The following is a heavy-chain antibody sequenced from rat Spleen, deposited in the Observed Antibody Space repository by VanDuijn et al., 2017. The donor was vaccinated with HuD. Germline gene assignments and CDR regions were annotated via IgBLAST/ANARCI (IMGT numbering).Heavy chain of an antibody. CDR3: ARHGRGERTYYYVMDA. Sequence: EVQLVESGGGLVQPGGSLRLSCVASGFTFKNYWMTWIRQAPGKGLEWVASISTGGGNTYYRDSVKGRFTISRDNAKSTLYLQMDSLKSEDTATYYCARHGRGERTYYYVMDAWGQGASGTVSS. D-gene: IGHD4-3*01. CDR2: ISTGGGNT. V-gene: IGHV5-31*01. CDR1: GFTFKNYW. J-gene: IGHJ4*01.